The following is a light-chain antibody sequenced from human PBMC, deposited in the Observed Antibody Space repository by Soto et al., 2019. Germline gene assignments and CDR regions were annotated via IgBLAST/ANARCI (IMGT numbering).Light chain of an antibody. CDR3: QQGNSLPLT. J-gene: IGKJ4*01. CDR2: TAS. CDR1: QDISIA. V-gene: IGKV1-12*01. Sequence: DIQMTQSPSFVSASVGDRVTITCRASQDISIALAWFQQEPGEAPRLLIYTASSLHSGVPSRFSGSGSGTDFTLSISSLQPEDFATYYCQQGNSLPLTFGGGTKVEMK.